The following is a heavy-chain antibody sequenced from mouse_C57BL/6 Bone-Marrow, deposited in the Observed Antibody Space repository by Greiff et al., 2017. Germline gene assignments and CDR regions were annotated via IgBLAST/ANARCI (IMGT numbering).Heavy chain of an antibody. D-gene: IGHD2-3*01. CDR2: INSNGGST. J-gene: IGHJ4*01. CDR3: ASFYDGYYEGDAMDY. Sequence: VQLKESGGGLVQPGGSLKLSCAASGFTFSSYGMSWVRQTPDKRLELVATINSNGGSTYYPDSVKGRFTISRDNAKNTLYLQMSSLKSEDTAMYYGASFYDGYYEGDAMDYWGQGTSVTVSS. CDR1: GFTFSSYG. V-gene: IGHV5-6-3*01.